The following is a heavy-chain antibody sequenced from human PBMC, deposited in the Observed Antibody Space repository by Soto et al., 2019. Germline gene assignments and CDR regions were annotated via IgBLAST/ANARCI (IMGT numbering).Heavy chain of an antibody. CDR1: GFTFNSYC. V-gene: IGHV3-23*01. J-gene: IGHJ6*02. Sequence: GGSLILSCAASGFTFNSYCMSWVRQAPGKGLEWVSSLSGSGGSTYYADSVKGRFTISRDNAKNSLYLQMNSLRDEDTAVYYCARGGIAARPGPYYYGMDVWGQGTTVTVS. CDR3: ARGGIAARPGPYYYGMDV. CDR2: LSGSGGST. D-gene: IGHD6-6*01.